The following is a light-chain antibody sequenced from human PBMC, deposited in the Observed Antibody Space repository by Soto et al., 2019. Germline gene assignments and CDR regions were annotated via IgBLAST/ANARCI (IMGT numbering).Light chain of an antibody. CDR2: DAS. Sequence: ETVLTQSPGTLSLSPGERATLSCRASQSVSSFLAWYQQKPGQAPRLLIYDASNRATGIPARFSGSGSGTDFTLTISSLEPEDFAVYYCQQRTNWPPRLTFGGGTKVEVK. J-gene: IGKJ4*01. CDR1: QSVSSF. V-gene: IGKV3-11*01. CDR3: QQRTNWPPRLT.